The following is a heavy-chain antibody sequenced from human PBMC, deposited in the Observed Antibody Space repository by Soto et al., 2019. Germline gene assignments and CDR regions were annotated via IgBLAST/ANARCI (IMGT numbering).Heavy chain of an antibody. CDR1: GGTFSSYA. D-gene: IGHD5-12*01. V-gene: IGHV1-69*12. Sequence: QVQLVQSGAEVKKPGSSVKVSCKASGGTFSSYAISWVRQAPGQGLEWMGGIIPIFGTANYEQKFQGRVTITADESTSQAYMELSSLRSEDTAVYYCARERGYSGYDGILADEGLDVWGQGTTVTVSS. CDR2: IIPIFGTA. J-gene: IGHJ6*02. CDR3: ARERGYSGYDGILADEGLDV.